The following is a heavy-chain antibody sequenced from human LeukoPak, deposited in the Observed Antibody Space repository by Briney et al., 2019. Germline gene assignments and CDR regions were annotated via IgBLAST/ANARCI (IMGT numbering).Heavy chain of an antibody. CDR2: IYTSGST. V-gene: IGHV4-4*07. Sequence: PSETLSLTCTVSGGSISSYYWSWIRQPAGKGLEWIGRIYTSGSTNYNPSLKSRVTMSVDTSKNQFSLKLSSVTAADTAVYYCARDRYSGYDRSFDYWGKGTLVTVSS. CDR3: ARDRYSGYDRSFDY. CDR1: GGSISSYY. D-gene: IGHD5-12*01. J-gene: IGHJ4*02.